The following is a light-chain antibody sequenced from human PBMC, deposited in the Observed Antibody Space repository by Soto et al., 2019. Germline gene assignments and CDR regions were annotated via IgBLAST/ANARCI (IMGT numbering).Light chain of an antibody. CDR2: ITS. CDR1: QSVIKS. Sequence: DIQMTQSPSSLSASVGDRITITCRASQSVIKSVNWYQQKPGKAPKLLMYITSTLQSGVPSRFSGSGSGTDFTLTISSLQPEDFATYYCQQSHPTPTFGGGTKVEIK. CDR3: QQSHPTPT. J-gene: IGKJ4*01. V-gene: IGKV1-39*01.